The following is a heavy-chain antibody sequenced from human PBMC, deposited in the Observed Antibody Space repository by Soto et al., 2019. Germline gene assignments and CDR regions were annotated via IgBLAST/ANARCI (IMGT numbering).Heavy chain of an antibody. CDR3: ISTSPKSWLEP. CDR1: GYTFTSYY. D-gene: IGHD2-2*01. V-gene: IGHV1-46*01. J-gene: IGHJ5*02. CDR2: INPSGGGT. Sequence: ASVKFSCKASGYTFTSYYMHWVRQAPGQGLEWMGIINPSGGGTSYAQKFQGRVTMTRDTSTSTVYMELSSLRSEDTAVYYCISTSPKSWLEPWGQGTLVTVSS.